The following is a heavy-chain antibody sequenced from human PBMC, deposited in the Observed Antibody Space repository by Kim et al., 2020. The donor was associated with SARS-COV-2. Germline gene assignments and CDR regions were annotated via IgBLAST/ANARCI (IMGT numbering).Heavy chain of an antibody. CDR3: AGPHIDYYDSSGYFDY. D-gene: IGHD3-22*01. CDR1: GGSISSSSYY. Sequence: SETLSLTCTVSGGSISSSSYYWGWIRQPPGKGLEWIGSIYYSGSTYYNPSLKSRVTISVDTSKNQFSLKLSSVTAADTAVYYCAGPHIDYYDSSGYFDYWGQGTLVTVSS. J-gene: IGHJ4*02. CDR2: IYYSGST. V-gene: IGHV4-39*01.